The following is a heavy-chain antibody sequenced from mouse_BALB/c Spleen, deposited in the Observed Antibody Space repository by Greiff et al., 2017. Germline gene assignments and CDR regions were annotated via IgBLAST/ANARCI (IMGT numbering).Heavy chain of an antibody. CDR2: INPSTGYT. J-gene: IGHJ4*01. V-gene: IGHV1-7*01. Sequence: QVHVKQSGAELAKPGASVKMSCKASGYTFTSYWMHWVKQRPGQGLEWIGYINPSTGYTEYNQKFKDKATLTADKSSSTAYMQLSSLTSEDSAVYYCARYGYDRAMDYWGQGTSVTVSS. D-gene: IGHD2-2*01. CDR1: GYTFTSYW. CDR3: ARYGYDRAMDY.